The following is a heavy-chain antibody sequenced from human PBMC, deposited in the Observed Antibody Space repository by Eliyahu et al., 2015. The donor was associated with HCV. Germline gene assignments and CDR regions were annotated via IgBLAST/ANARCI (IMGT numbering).Heavy chain of an antibody. CDR2: IHYSGST. Sequence: QVQLQESGPGLVKPSETLSLTCTVSGXSITTYYWSWIRQPPGKGLEWIGYIHYSGSTNYNPSLKSRVTILIDTSKNQFSLNLTSVTAADTAMYYCASGGGGIAVTGTGGWFDPWGQGTLVTVSS. J-gene: IGHJ5*02. V-gene: IGHV4-59*01. CDR1: GXSITTYY. D-gene: IGHD6-19*01. CDR3: ASGGGGIAVTGTGGWFDP.